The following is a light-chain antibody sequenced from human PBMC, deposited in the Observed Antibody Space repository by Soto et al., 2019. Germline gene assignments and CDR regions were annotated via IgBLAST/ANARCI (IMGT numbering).Light chain of an antibody. J-gene: IGLJ1*01. CDR2: DVS. V-gene: IGLV2-11*01. CDR1: SSDVGGYSY. CDR3: CSYAGSYTYV. Sequence: QSALTQPGSVSGSPGQSVTISCTGTSSDVGGYSYVSWYQQHPGKAPKLMIYDVSKRPSGVPDRFSGSKSGSTASLTISGLQAEDEADYYCCSYAGSYTYVFGTGTKVTVL.